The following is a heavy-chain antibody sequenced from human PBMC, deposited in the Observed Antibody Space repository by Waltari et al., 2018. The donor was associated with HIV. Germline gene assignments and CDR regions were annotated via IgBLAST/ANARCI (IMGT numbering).Heavy chain of an antibody. CDR3: ARESAVYKYYRYCSDDDCYSRWFDP. D-gene: IGHD2-15*01. J-gene: IGHJ5*02. CDR1: GASITTGNYF. Sequence: QVQLQESGPRLVKSSETLSLTCNVSGASITTGNYFWTWIRQPAGKGLEWIGRMSTSENSNNNPSLKGRRTISLDKSKNHFSLKLTSVTAADTAVYYCARESAVYKYYRYCSDDDCYSRWFDPWGQGTLVTVSS. CDR2: MSTSENS. V-gene: IGHV4-61*02.